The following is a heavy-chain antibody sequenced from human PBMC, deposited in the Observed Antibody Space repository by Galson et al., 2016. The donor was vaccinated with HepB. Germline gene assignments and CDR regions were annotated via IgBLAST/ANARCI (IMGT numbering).Heavy chain of an antibody. J-gene: IGHJ4*02. CDR2: TYYGPKWYN. V-gene: IGHV6-1*01. CDR1: GDSVSSNSAA. D-gene: IGHD6-25*01. CDR3: AGEGASGYALDY. Sequence: CAISGDSVSSNSAAWNWIRQSPSRGLEWLGRTYYGPKWYNDYAESVKSRITINPDTSKNQFSLQLHSVTPDDTAFYYCAGEGASGYALDYWGQGTLVTVSP.